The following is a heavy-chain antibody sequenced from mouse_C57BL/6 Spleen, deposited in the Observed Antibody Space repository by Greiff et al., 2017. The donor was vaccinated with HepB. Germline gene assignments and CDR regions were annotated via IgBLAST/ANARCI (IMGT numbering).Heavy chain of an antibody. CDR2: ILPGSGIT. CDR3: ARRYYGSSYGDY. J-gene: IGHJ2*01. D-gene: IGHD1-1*01. Sequence: VQLQQSGAELLKPGASVKLSCKATGYTFTGYWIEWVKQRPGHGLEWIGEILPGSGITNYNEKFKGKATFTADTSSNTAYMQLSSLTTEDSAIYYCARRYYGSSYGDYWGQGTTLTVSS. V-gene: IGHV1-9*01. CDR1: GYTFTGYW.